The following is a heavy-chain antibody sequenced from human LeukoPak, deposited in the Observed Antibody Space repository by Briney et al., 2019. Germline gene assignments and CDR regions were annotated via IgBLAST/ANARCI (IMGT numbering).Heavy chain of an antibody. CDR3: ARERIVVVPAAILGWFDP. D-gene: IGHD2-2*02. V-gene: IGHV3-33*01. Sequence: GGSLRLSCAASGFTFSSYGMHWVRQAPGKGLEWVAVIWYDGSNKHYADSVKGRFTISRDNSKNTLYLQMNSLRAEDTAVYYCARERIVVVPAAILGWFDPWGQGTLVTVSS. CDR1: GFTFSSYG. CDR2: IWYDGSNK. J-gene: IGHJ5*02.